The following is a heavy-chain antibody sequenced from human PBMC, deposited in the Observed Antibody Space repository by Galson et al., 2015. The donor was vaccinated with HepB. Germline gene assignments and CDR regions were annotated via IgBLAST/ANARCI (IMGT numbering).Heavy chain of an antibody. CDR1: GFSLRTSGVG. Sequence: PALVTPPQPLTLPCTFSGFSLRTSGVGVGWLRQPPGKALEWLALIYGNDDKRYSPSLKSRLTITKDTSKNQVVLTMTNMDPVDTATYYCAHRASSGYPNAFDIWGQGTMVTVSS. J-gene: IGHJ3*02. V-gene: IGHV2-5*01. CDR2: IYGNDDK. D-gene: IGHD5-12*01. CDR3: AHRASSGYPNAFDI.